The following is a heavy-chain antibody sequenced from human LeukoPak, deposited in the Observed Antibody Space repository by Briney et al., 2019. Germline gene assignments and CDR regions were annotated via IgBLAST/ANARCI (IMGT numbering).Heavy chain of an antibody. CDR1: GFPISHYS. CDR2: ITGSSSYI. D-gene: IGHD6-19*01. Sequence: GGSLRLSCAASGFPISHYSMNGVRQAPGKGLEWVASITGSSSYIYYADSVKGRFTISRDNAKNSLYLQMNSLRDEDTAVYYCVKEREAGDQYSSGDWGQGTLVIVSS. J-gene: IGHJ4*02. V-gene: IGHV3-21*01. CDR3: VKEREAGDQYSSGD.